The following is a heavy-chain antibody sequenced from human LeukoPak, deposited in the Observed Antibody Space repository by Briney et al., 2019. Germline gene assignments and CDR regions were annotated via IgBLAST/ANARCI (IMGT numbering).Heavy chain of an antibody. CDR1: GFTVSSNY. CDR2: IYSGGST. V-gene: IGHV3-53*01. J-gene: IGHJ4*02. CDR3: ARAYQLHFDY. Sequence: GGSLRLSCAASGFTVSSNYMSWVRQAPGRGLEWVSVIYSGGSTYYVDSVKGRFTISRDNSKNTLYLQMNSLRAEDTAVYYCARAYQLHFDYWGQGTLVTVSS. D-gene: IGHD2-2*01.